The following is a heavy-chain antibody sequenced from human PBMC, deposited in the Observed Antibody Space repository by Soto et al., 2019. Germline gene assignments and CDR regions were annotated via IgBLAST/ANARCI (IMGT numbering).Heavy chain of an antibody. V-gene: IGHV3-23*01. CDR1: GFTFSSYA. CDR2: ISGSGGST. CDR3: AKDVFRLAGRIFDY. J-gene: IGHJ4*02. D-gene: IGHD6-19*01. Sequence: VGSLRLSCGASGFTFSSYAMSWVRQAPGKGLEWVSAISGSGGSTYYADSVKGRFTISRDNSKNTLYLQMNSLRAEDTAVYYCAKDVFRLAGRIFDYWGQGTLVTVSS.